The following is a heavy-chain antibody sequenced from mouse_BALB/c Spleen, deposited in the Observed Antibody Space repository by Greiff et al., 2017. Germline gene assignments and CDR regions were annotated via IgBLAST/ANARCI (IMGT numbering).Heavy chain of an antibody. V-gene: IGHV2-9-2*01. J-gene: IGHJ2*01. D-gene: IGHD2-14*01. Sequence: VKLQESGPGLVAPSQSLSITCTVSGFSLTSYDISWIRQPPGKGLEWLGVIWTGGGTNYNSAFMSRLSISKDNSKSQVFLKMNSLQTDDTAIYYCVREGGYDVWGQGTTLTVSS. CDR1: GFSLTSYD. CDR3: VREGGYDV. CDR2: IWTGGGT.